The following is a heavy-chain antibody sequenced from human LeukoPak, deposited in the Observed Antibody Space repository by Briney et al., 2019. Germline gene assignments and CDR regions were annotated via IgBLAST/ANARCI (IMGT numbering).Heavy chain of an antibody. CDR3: AKSAYNWDY. CDR1: GFTFSSYG. J-gene: IGHJ4*02. Sequence: GGSLRLSCAASGFTFSSYGMHWVRQAPGKGLEWVAVISYDGSNKYYADSVKGRFTISRDNSKNTLYLQMNSLRAEDTAVHYCAKSAYNWDYWGQGTLVTVSS. CDR2: ISYDGSNK. V-gene: IGHV3-30*18. D-gene: IGHD1-20*01.